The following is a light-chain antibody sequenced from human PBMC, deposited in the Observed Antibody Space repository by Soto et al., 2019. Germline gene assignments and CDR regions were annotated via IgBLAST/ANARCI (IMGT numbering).Light chain of an antibody. Sequence: QSALTQPAYVYGSAGQGITISCTGASSAVSWCQHHPGKAPQLIIYEDNKRPSRVSNRFSGSKSGNTASLTITGLQAEDEATYCISDDGMMFGGGTKVTVL. CDR3: SDDGMM. CDR2: EDN. J-gene: IGLJ3*02. CDR1: SSAV. V-gene: IGLV2-23*01.